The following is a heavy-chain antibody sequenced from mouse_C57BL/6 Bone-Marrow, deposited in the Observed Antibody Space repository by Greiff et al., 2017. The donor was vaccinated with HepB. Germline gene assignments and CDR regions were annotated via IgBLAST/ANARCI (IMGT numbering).Heavy chain of an antibody. V-gene: IGHV1-47*01. CDR3: ARSSNYFYYFDY. D-gene: IGHD2-5*01. CDR1: GYTFTTYP. J-gene: IGHJ2*01. Sequence: QVQLKESGAELVKPGASVKMSCKASGYTFTTYPIEWMKQNHGKSLEWIGNFHPYNDDTKYNEKFKGKATLTVEKSSSTVYLELSRLTSDDSAVYYCARSSNYFYYFDYWGQGTTLTVSS. CDR2: FHPYNDDT.